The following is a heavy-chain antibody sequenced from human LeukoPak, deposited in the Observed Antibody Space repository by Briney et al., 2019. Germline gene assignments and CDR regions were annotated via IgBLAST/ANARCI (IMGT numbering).Heavy chain of an antibody. J-gene: IGHJ4*02. Sequence: GGSLRLSCAASGFTFDDYAMHWVRQAPGKGLECVSGISWNTGSIGYADSVKGRFTISRDNAKNSLYLQMNSLRAEDTALYYCAKEVGSYSDAFDYWGQGTLVTVSS. CDR3: AKEVGSYSDAFDY. CDR2: ISWNTGSI. V-gene: IGHV3-9*01. CDR1: GFTFDDYA. D-gene: IGHD1-26*01.